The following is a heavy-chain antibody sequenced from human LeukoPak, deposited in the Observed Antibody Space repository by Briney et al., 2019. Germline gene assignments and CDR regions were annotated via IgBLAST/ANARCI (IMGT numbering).Heavy chain of an antibody. Sequence: PSETLSLTCTVSGGSISSHYWNWIRQPPGKGLEWIGYIYYSGSTNYNPSLKSRVTISVDTSKNQFSLKLSSVTAADMAVYYCARETTVVTPGRSDVFDIWGQGTMVTVSS. V-gene: IGHV4-59*11. J-gene: IGHJ3*02. CDR2: IYYSGST. CDR1: GGSISSHY. CDR3: ARETTVVTPGRSDVFDI. D-gene: IGHD4-23*01.